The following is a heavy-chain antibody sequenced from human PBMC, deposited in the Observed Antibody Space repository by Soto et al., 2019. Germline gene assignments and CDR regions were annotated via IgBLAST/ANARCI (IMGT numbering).Heavy chain of an antibody. CDR2: IYYSGST. J-gene: IGHJ6*02. V-gene: IGHV4-59*01. Sequence: SETLSLTCTVSGGSISSYYWSWIRQPPGKGLEWIGYIYYSGSTNYNPSLKSRVTISVDTSKNQFSLKLSSVTAADTAVYYCAGYYDFWSGYYSGEYGMDVWGQGTTVT. CDR3: AGYYDFWSGYYSGEYGMDV. CDR1: GGSISSYY. D-gene: IGHD3-3*01.